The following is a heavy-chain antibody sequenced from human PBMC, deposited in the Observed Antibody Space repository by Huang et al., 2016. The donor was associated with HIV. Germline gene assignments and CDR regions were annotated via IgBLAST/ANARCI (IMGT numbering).Heavy chain of an antibody. J-gene: IGHJ4*02. CDR2: IYPGDSDT. Sequence: EVHLVQSGAEVKEPGESLKISCQASGYNFDSYWIGWVRQMPGKGLAWMGGIYPGDSDTRYDPSFQGQVTISADQSINTAYLQWSSLKASDTAIYFCARQGLWLPPTDPFDYWGQGTPVTVSA. V-gene: IGHV5-51*01. D-gene: IGHD3-10*01. CDR3: ARQGLWLPPTDPFDY. CDR1: GYNFDSYW.